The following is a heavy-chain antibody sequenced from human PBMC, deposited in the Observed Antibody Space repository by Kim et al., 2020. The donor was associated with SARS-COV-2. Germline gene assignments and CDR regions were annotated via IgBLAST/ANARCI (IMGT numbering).Heavy chain of an antibody. D-gene: IGHD5-18*01. V-gene: IGHV4-39*01. J-gene: IGHJ4*02. CDR3: ARSDTDMVTFDH. Sequence: SKPSLTSRVTISVDTSKNQFSLRLSYVTAADTAVYYCARSDTDMVTFDHWGQGTLVTVFS.